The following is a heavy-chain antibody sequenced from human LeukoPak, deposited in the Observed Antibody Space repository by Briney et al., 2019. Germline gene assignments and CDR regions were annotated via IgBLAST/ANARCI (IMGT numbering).Heavy chain of an antibody. D-gene: IGHD2-2*01. Sequence: GGSLRLSCAASGFTFSSDDMYWFRQAPRKRLQYVSAISSNGGSTYYATSVKGRFTISRDNSKNTLYLQIDSLRAEDMAVYYCARDGLECSSTICYGDYWGQGTLVSVSS. J-gene: IGHJ4*02. V-gene: IGHV3-64*01. CDR2: ISSNGGST. CDR1: GFTFSSDD. CDR3: ARDGLECSSTICYGDY.